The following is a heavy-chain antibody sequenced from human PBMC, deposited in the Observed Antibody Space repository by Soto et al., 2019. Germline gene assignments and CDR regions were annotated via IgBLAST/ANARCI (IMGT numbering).Heavy chain of an antibody. Sequence: ASVKVSCKASGYTFTGYAIHWVRQAPGQRLEWMGWINGGNGDTKYAQKFQGRVTITRDTSAATAYMELTSLGSEDTALYHCGRGYCSSTSCQYCLDFWGQGTPVTVSS. CDR1: GYTFTGYA. D-gene: IGHD2-2*01. J-gene: IGHJ4*02. CDR2: INGGNGDT. CDR3: GRGYCSSTSCQYCLDF. V-gene: IGHV1-3*01.